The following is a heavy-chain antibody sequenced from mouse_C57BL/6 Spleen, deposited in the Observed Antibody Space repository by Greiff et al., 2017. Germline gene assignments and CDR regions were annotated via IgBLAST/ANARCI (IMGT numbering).Heavy chain of an antibody. D-gene: IGHD4-1*02. CDR3: ARSTGSFDY. CDR1: GFTFTDYY. Sequence: EVMLVESGGGLVQPGGSLSLSCAASGFTFTDYYMSWVRQPPGKALEWLGFIRNKANGYTTEYSASVKGRFTSSRDNSQSILYLQMNALRAEDSATYYGARSTGSFDYWGQGTTLTVSS. CDR2: IRNKANGYTT. J-gene: IGHJ2*01. V-gene: IGHV7-3*01.